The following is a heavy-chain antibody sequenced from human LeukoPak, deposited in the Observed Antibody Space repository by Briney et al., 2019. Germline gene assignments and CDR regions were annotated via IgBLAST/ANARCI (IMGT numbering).Heavy chain of an antibody. CDR3: ARVDSSSWRPMKFDY. Sequence: SQTLSLTCTVSGGSISSGSYYWSWIRQPAGKGLEWIGRIYTSGSTNYNPSLKSRVTISVDTSKNQFSLKLSSVTAADTAVYYCARVDSSSWRPMKFDYWGQGTLVTVSS. CDR2: IYTSGST. CDR1: GGSISSGSYY. V-gene: IGHV4-61*02. J-gene: IGHJ4*02. D-gene: IGHD6-13*01.